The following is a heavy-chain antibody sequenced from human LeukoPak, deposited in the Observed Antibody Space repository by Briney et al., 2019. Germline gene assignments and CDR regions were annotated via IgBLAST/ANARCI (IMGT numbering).Heavy chain of an antibody. J-gene: IGHJ4*02. V-gene: IGHV5-51*01. CDR3: ARHEVWFGELLPGVFDY. CDR2: IYPGDSDT. CDR1: GYSFATYW. Sequence: GESLTISCKGSGYSFATYWIGWVRQMPGKGLEWMGIIYPGDSDTRYSLSFQGQVTISADKSISTAYLQWSSLKASDTAMYYCARHEVWFGELLPGVFDYWGQGTPVTVSS. D-gene: IGHD3-10*01.